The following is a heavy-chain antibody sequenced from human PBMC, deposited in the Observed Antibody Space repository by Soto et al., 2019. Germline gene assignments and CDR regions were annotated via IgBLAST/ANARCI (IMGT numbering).Heavy chain of an antibody. CDR1: GFSFRNAW. J-gene: IGHJ6*02. D-gene: IGHD2-2*01. CDR2: IKSQGDGGTR. CDR3: TTDLQAYCDGTTCYAGNYYYDDMDV. Sequence: GGSLRLSCAASGFSFRNAWMSWVRQAPGKGLEWVGHIKSQGDGGTRDYAAPVKGRFTISRDDSKNTLFLQMNSLKNEDTAVYFCTTDLQAYCDGTTCYAGNYYYDDMDVWGQGTTVTVS. V-gene: IGHV3-15*01.